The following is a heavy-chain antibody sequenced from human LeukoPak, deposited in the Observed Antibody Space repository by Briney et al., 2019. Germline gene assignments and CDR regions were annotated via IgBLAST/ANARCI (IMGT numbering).Heavy chain of an antibody. CDR1: GGSISSSSYY. J-gene: IGHJ4*02. CDR3: ARRYSSSIFIFDY. V-gene: IGHV4-39*01. Sequence: PSETLSLTCTVSGGSISSSSYYWGWIRQPPGKGLERIGSIYYSGSTYYNPSLKSRVTISVDTSKNQFSLKLSSVTAADTAVYYCARRYSSSIFIFDYWGQGTLVTVSS. D-gene: IGHD6-6*01. CDR2: IYYSGST.